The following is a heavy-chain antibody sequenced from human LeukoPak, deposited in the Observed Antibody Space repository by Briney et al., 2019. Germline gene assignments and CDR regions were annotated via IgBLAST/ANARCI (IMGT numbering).Heavy chain of an antibody. CDR3: TKVLSASSWSYFDY. Sequence: GSLRLSCAASGFTFSSYGMHWVRQAPGKGLEWVAVISYDGSNKYYADSVKGRSTISRDNSKNTLYLHMNSLGAEDTAVYYCTKVLSASSWSYFDYWGQGTLVTVSS. J-gene: IGHJ4*02. V-gene: IGHV3-30*18. D-gene: IGHD6-13*01. CDR2: ISYDGSNK. CDR1: GFTFSSYG.